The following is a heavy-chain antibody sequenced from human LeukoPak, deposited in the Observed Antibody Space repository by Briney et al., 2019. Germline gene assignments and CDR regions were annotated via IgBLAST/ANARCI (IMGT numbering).Heavy chain of an antibody. V-gene: IGHV1-2*02. CDR1: GYTFTGYY. Sequence: ASVKVSCKASGYTFTGYYMHWVRQAPGQGREWMGWIYPNSGGTNYAQKFQGRVTMTRDTSISTAYMELSRLRSDDTAVYYCARDGSSSWYLGFNWFDPWGQGTLVTVSS. CDR3: ARDGSSSWYLGFNWFDP. CDR2: IYPNSGGT. D-gene: IGHD6-13*01. J-gene: IGHJ5*02.